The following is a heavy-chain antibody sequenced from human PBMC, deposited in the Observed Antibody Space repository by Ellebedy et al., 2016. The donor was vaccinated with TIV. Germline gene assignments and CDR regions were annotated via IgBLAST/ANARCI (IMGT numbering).Heavy chain of an antibody. J-gene: IGHJ4*02. CDR1: GFTFSSYS. CDR2: ISSSSSTI. Sequence: GESLKISCAASGFTFSSYSMNWVRQAPGKGLEWVSYISSSSSTIYYADSVKGRFTISRDNAKNSLYLQMNSLRDEDTAVYYCARDQGAVVAATPDYFDYWGQGTLVTVSS. D-gene: IGHD2-15*01. V-gene: IGHV3-48*02. CDR3: ARDQGAVVAATPDYFDY.